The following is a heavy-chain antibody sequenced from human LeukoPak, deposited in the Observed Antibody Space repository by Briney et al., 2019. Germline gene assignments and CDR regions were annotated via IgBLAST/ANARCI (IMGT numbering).Heavy chain of an antibody. CDR3: ARTPGIAAFDY. D-gene: IGHD6-13*01. V-gene: IGHV4-59*01. CDR1: GGSISSYY. Sequence: PSETLSLTCAVSGGSISSYYWSWIRQPPGKGLEWIGYIYYSGSTNYNPSLKSRVTISVDTSKNQFSLKLSSVTAADTAVYYCARTPGIAAFDYWGQGXLVTVS. CDR2: IYYSGST. J-gene: IGHJ4*02.